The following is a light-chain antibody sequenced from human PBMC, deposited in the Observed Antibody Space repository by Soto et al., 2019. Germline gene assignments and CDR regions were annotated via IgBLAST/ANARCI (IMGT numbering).Light chain of an antibody. V-gene: IGKV4-1*01. CDR3: QQYYSGYT. CDR1: QSVLYSSNNKNY. J-gene: IGKJ2*01. CDR2: WAS. Sequence: DIVMTQSPDSLAVSLGERATINCKSSQSVLYSSNNKNYLAWYQQKPGQPPKLLIYWASTRESGVPDRFSGSGSGTYFPLTISRLQAEDVAVYYFQQYYSGYTFGQGTKLEIK.